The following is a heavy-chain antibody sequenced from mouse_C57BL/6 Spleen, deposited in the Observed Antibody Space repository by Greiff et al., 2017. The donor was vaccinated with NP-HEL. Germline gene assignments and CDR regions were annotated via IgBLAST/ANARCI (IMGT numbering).Heavy chain of an antibody. D-gene: IGHD4-1*01. Sequence: QVQLKESGPELVKPGASVKLSCKASGYTFTSYDINWVKQRPGQGLEWIGWIYPRDGSTKYNEFKGKATLTVDTSSSTAYMELHSLTSEDSAVYFCANLGGYFDYWGQGTTLTVSS. V-gene: IGHV1-85*01. CDR1: GYTFTSYD. J-gene: IGHJ2*01. CDR3: ANLGGYFDY. CDR2: IYPRDGST.